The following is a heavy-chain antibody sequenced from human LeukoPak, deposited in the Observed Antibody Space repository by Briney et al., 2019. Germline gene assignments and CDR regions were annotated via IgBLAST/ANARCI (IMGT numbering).Heavy chain of an antibody. CDR2: INTRSSSS. D-gene: IGHD5-18*01. CDR3: ASETDTTMRD. CDR1: GFIFSIYN. J-gene: IGHJ4*02. V-gene: IGHV3-21*01. Sequence: PGGSLRLSCAASGFIFSIYNMNWVRQAPGKGLEWVSSINTRSSSSYYADSVKGRFAISRDNAKNSLYLQMNSLRVEGSAVYYCASETDTTMRDWGQGPLVTVSS.